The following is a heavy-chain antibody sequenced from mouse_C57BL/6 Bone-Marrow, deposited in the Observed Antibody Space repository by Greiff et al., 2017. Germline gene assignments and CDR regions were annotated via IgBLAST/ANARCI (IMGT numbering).Heavy chain of an antibody. J-gene: IGHJ3*01. V-gene: IGHV1-50*01. CDR2: IDPSDSYT. Sequence: QVQLQQPGAELVKPGASVKLSCKASGYTFTSYWMQWVKQRPGQGLEWIGEIDPSDSYTNYNQKFKGKATLTVATSSSTAYMQLSSLTSEDSAVYYCARDTAQASAWFAYWGQGTLVTVSA. CDR3: ARDTAQASAWFAY. CDR1: GYTFTSYW. D-gene: IGHD3-2*02.